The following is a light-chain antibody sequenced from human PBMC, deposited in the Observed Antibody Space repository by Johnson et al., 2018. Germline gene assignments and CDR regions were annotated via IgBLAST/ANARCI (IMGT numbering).Light chain of an antibody. CDR3: GTWDSSLSAGNV. Sequence: QSVLTQPPSVSAAPGQKVTISCSGSSSNIGNNYVSWYQQLPGTAPKLLIYENNKRPSGIPDRFSGSKSGTSATLGITGLKPGAEADYYCGTWDSSLSAGNVFGTGTKVTVL. J-gene: IGLJ1*01. V-gene: IGLV1-51*02. CDR2: ENN. CDR1: SSNIGNNY.